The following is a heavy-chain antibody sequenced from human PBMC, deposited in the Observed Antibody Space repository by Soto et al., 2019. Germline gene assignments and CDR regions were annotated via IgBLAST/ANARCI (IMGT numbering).Heavy chain of an antibody. J-gene: IGHJ6*02. D-gene: IGHD4-17*01. CDR2: IKSKTDGGTT. Sequence: EVQLVESGGGLVKPGGSLRLSCAASGFTFSNAWMNWVRQAPGKGLEWVGRIKSKTDGGTTDYAAPVKCRFTISRDDSKNTLYLQMNSLKTEDTAVYYCTTELSTVVIYYGMDVWGQGTTVTVSS. CDR3: TTELSTVVIYYGMDV. CDR1: GFTFSNAW. V-gene: IGHV3-15*07.